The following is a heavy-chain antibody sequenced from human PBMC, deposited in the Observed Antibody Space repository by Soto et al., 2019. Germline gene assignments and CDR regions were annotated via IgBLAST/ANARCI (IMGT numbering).Heavy chain of an antibody. CDR1: GGSVSSGSYY. CDR2: IYYSGST. D-gene: IGHD4-17*01. J-gene: IGHJ5*02. CDR3: ARPTPTGTFLSSSVWFDP. V-gene: IGHV4-39*01. Sequence: SETLSLTCTVSGGSVSSGSYYWGWIRQPPGKGLEWIGSIYYSGSTYYNPSLKSRVTISVDTSKNQFSLKLSSVTAADTAVYYCARPTPTGTFLSSSVWFDPWGQGTLVTVSS.